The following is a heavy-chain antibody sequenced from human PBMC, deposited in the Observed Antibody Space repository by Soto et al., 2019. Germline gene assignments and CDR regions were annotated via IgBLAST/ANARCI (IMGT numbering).Heavy chain of an antibody. Sequence: QVQLQQRGAGLLKPSETLSLTCAVYGGSFSGYYRSWIRQPPGKGLEWIGEINHSGSTNYNPSHKRRVITSVDTSKNQFSLKLSSVTAADAAVYYGARRVSSDAVIHACDNWGQGTMVTVSS. D-gene: IGHD3-16*02. CDR3: ARRVSSDAVIHACDN. J-gene: IGHJ3*02. CDR2: INHSGST. CDR1: GGSFSGYY. V-gene: IGHV4-34*01.